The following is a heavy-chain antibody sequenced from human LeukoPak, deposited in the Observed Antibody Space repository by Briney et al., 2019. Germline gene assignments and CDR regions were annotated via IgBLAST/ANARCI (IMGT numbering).Heavy chain of an antibody. D-gene: IGHD6-13*01. V-gene: IGHV3-33*01. CDR1: GFTFSNYA. CDR3: ARIYGSTWTLDY. Sequence: QPGRSLRLSCAASGFTFSNYAIHWVRQAPGKGLEWVACIWYDGSQKYFADSVKGRFTISRDNIMNTLYLQMNSLRAEDTAVYYCARIYGSTWTLDYWGQGTLVTVSS. J-gene: IGHJ4*02. CDR2: IWYDGSQK.